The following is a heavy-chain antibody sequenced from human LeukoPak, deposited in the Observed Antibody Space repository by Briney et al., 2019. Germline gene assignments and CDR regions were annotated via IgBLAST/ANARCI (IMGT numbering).Heavy chain of an antibody. J-gene: IGHJ4*02. CDR2: ISSNDGDT. CDR3: ARANFLYCSSTTCLFDY. D-gene: IGHD2-2*01. CDR1: GYTFTDYY. V-gene: IGHV1-2*02. Sequence: ASVKVSCKASGYTFTDYYMHWVRQAPGQGFEWMGWISSNDGDTNYAQKFQGRVTMTRDTSISTAHMEVSRLRSDDTAVYYCARANFLYCSSTTCLFDYWGQRTLATVSS.